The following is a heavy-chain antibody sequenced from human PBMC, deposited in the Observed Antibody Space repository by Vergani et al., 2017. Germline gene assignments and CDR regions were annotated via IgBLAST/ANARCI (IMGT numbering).Heavy chain of an antibody. V-gene: IGHV3-33*01. CDR3: TSYSGSFSFGFDY. Sequence: VQLVESGGGLVKPGGSLRLSCAASGFTFSSYGMEWVRQAPGKGLEWLAVIWYDGSNKYYADSVRGRFTISRDNSKNTLFLQMNSLRADDTAVYYCTSYSGSFSFGFDYWGQGTLVTVSS. J-gene: IGHJ4*02. CDR1: GFTFSSYG. D-gene: IGHD1-26*01. CDR2: IWYDGSNK.